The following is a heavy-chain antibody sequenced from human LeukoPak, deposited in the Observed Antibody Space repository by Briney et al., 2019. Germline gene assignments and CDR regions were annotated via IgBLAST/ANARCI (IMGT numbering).Heavy chain of an antibody. CDR1: GVSISSYY. D-gene: IGHD2-15*01. CDR3: ARGAAQFDP. V-gene: IGHV4-4*07. CDR2: IYTSGSA. Sequence: PSETLSLTCNVSGVSISSYYWSWIRQPAGKGLEWIGRIYTSGSANYNPSLKSRVTMSVDTSKNQFPLRLSSVTAADTAVYYCARGAAQFDPWGQGTLVTVSS. J-gene: IGHJ5*02.